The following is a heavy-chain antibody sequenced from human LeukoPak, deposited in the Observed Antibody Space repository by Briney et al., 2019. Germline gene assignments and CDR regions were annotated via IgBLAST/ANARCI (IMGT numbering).Heavy chain of an antibody. D-gene: IGHD3-16*02. Sequence: GGTLRLSCAASGFTFSSYGMSWVRQAPGKGLEWVSAISGSGGSTYYADSVKGRFTISRDNSKNTLYLQMNSLRAEDTAVYYCARALYDYVWGSYRYTGDYWGQGTLVTVSS. CDR2: ISGSGGST. CDR1: GFTFSSYG. J-gene: IGHJ4*02. V-gene: IGHV3-23*01. CDR3: ARALYDYVWGSYRYTGDY.